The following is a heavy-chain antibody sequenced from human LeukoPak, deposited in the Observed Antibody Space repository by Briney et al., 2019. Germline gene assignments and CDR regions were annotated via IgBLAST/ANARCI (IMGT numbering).Heavy chain of an antibody. CDR1: GFTFSSYW. Sequence: GGSLRLSCAASGFTFSSYWMHWGRQAPGKGLVWVSRINSDGSSTSYAASVKGRFTISRDNAKNTLYLQMNSLRAEDTAVYYCARARVLLWFGELSYYFDYWAREPWSPSPQ. CDR3: ARARVLLWFGELSYYFDY. V-gene: IGHV3-74*01. CDR2: INSDGSST. J-gene: IGHJ4*02. D-gene: IGHD3-10*01.